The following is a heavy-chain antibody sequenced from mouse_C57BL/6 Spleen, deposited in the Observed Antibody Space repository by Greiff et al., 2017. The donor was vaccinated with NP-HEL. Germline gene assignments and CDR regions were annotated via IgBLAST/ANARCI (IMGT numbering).Heavy chain of an antibody. CDR2: IYPGDGDT. CDR1: GYAFSSYW. J-gene: IGHJ4*01. D-gene: IGHD2-3*01. CDR3: ARGGGYYYYAMDY. V-gene: IGHV1-80*01. Sequence: QVQLQQSGAELVKPGASVKISCKASGYAFSSYWMNWVKQRPGKGLEWIGQIYPGDGDTNYNGKFKGKATLTADKSSSTAYMQRSSLTSEDSAVYFCARGGGYYYYAMDYWGQGTSVTVSS.